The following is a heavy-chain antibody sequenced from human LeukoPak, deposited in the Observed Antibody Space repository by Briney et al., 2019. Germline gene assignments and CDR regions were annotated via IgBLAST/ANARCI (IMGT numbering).Heavy chain of an antibody. Sequence: SVKVSCKASGGTFSSYAISWVRQAPGQGLEWMGGIIPIFGTANYAQKFQGRVTITADKSTSTAYMELSSLRSEDTAVYYCARDRRWGYYDSSGYSYYMDVWGKETTVTVSS. CDR3: ARDRRWGYYDSSGYSYYMDV. D-gene: IGHD3-22*01. J-gene: IGHJ6*03. CDR2: IIPIFGTA. CDR1: GGTFSSYA. V-gene: IGHV1-69*06.